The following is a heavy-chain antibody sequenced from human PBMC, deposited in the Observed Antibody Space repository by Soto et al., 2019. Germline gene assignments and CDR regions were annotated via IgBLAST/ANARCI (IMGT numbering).Heavy chain of an antibody. CDR3: ARDWNYVEYYYYYGMDV. D-gene: IGHD1-7*01. Sequence: ASVKVSCKASGYTFTSYGISWVRQAPGQGLEWMGWISAYNGNTNYAQKLQGRVTTTTDTSTSTAYMELRSLRSDDTAVYYCARDWNYVEYYYYYGMDVWGQGTTVTVSS. CDR1: GYTFTSYG. J-gene: IGHJ6*02. CDR2: ISAYNGNT. V-gene: IGHV1-18*01.